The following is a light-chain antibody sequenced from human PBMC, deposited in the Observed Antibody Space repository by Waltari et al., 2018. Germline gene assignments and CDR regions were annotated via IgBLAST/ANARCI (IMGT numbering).Light chain of an antibody. CDR2: DVS. J-gene: IGLJ7*01. CDR3: CSYAGYNTV. V-gene: IGLV2-11*01. Sequence: QSALTQPHSVSGSPGQSVTISCTGTSSDVGAYNFFSWYQQHPGKAPKLMIYDVSNRPSGVPDRFSGSKSGNTASLTISGLQAEDEADYYCCSYAGYNTVFGGGTQLTVL. CDR1: SSDVGAYNF.